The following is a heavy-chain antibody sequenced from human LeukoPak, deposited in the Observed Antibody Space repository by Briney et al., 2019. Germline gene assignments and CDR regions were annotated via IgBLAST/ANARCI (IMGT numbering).Heavy chain of an antibody. J-gene: IGHJ6*04. CDR3: ARETYGMDV. V-gene: IGHV4-59*01. Sequence: PSETLSLTCTVSGGSISSYYWSWIPQPPGKGLEWIGYIYYSGSTNYNPSLKSRVTISVDTSKNQFSLKLSSVTAADTAVYYCARETYGMDVWGKGTTVTVSS. CDR2: IYYSGST. CDR1: GGSISSYY.